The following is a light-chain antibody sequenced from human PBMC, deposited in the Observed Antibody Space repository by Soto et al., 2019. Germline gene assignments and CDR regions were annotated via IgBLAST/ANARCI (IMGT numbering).Light chain of an antibody. CDR2: NVS. J-gene: IGLJ1*01. Sequence: HSTLTESGTVRGYPGQSIIIYRTGTSSDVGGHNSVSWYQQHPGKAPKLMIYNVSNRPSGVSNRFSGSKSGNTASLTISGLLAEDEADYYCTFYTSSSTYVCGAGTKVTVL. CDR3: TFYTSSSTYV. V-gene: IGLV2-14*01. CDR1: SSDVGGHNS.